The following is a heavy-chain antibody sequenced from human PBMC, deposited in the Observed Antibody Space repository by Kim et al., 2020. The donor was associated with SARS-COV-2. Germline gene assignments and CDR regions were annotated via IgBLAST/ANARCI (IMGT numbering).Heavy chain of an antibody. Sequence: GGSLRLSCAASGFTFSSYSMNWVRQAPGKGLEWVSSISSSSSYIYYADSVKGRFTISRDNAKNSLYLQMNSLRAEDTAVYYCAGPLGDYYDSSGYYPFDFDYWGQGTLVTVSS. CDR1: GFTFSSYS. CDR3: AGPLGDYYDSSGYYPFDFDY. J-gene: IGHJ4*02. CDR2: ISSSSSYI. D-gene: IGHD3-22*01. V-gene: IGHV3-21*01.